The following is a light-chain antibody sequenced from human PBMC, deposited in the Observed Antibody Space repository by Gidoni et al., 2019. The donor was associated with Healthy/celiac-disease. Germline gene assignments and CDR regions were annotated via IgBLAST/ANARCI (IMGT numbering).Light chain of an antibody. V-gene: IGKV1-5*01. J-gene: IGKJ1*01. CDR2: DAS. Sequence: DIQMTQSPSTLSASVGDRVTITCRASQSINNWLAWYQQKPGKAPKLLIYDASSLENGVPSRFSGSGSGTEFTLTISSLQPDDFGTYYCQQYNSWTFXXXTKVEIK. CDR3: QQYNSWT. CDR1: QSINNW.